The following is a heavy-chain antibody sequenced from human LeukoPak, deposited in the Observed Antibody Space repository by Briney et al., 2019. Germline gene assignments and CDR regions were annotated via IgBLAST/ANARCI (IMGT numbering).Heavy chain of an antibody. CDR1: GFTFSGYA. D-gene: IGHD1-26*01. CDR3: AKEEWELPRNYFDY. Sequence: PGGSLRLSCVASGFTFSGYALSWVRQAPGKGLEWVSAISNNGGYTYYADSVQGRFTISRDNSKSTLCLQMNSLRAEDTAVYYCAKEEWELPRNYFDYWGQGTLVTVSS. J-gene: IGHJ4*02. CDR2: ISNNGGYT. V-gene: IGHV3-23*01.